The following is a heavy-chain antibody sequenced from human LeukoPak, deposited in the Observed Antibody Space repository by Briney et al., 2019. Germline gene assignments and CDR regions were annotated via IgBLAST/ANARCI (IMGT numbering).Heavy chain of an antibody. D-gene: IGHD6-19*01. J-gene: IGHJ4*02. Sequence: GGSLRLSCAASGFTFSSYAMSWVRQAPGKGLEWVAVISSDGSNKFYADSVKGRFTISRDDSKNTLYLQMNSLRAEDTAVYYCARKLTVTGNPFDYWGQGTLVTVSS. CDR3: ARKLTVTGNPFDY. CDR1: GFTFSSYA. CDR2: ISSDGSNK. V-gene: IGHV3-30*04.